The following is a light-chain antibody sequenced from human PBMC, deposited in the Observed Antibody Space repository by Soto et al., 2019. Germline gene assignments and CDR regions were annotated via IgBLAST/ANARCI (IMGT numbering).Light chain of an antibody. Sequence: EVVLTQSPATLSLSPGERATLSCRASQSIRTSLAWYQQKPGQAPRLVIFDASNRANGVPARFGGSGSGTDFTLTINSLEPEDFAVYYCQQRNVGPPITFGQGTRLEIK. CDR1: QSIRTS. J-gene: IGKJ5*01. CDR3: QQRNVGPPIT. V-gene: IGKV3-11*01. CDR2: DAS.